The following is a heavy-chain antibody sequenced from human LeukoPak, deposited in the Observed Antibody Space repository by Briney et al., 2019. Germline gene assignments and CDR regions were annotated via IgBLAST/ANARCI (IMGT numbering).Heavy chain of an antibody. CDR2: IYYSGST. D-gene: IGHD2-15*01. Sequence: SETLSLTCTVSGGSISSYYWSWIRQPPGKGLEWIGYIYYSGSTNYNPSLKSRVTISVDTSKNQFSLKLSSVTAADTAVYYCARVYRSGGSCYSFDYWGQGTLVTVSS. V-gene: IGHV4-59*01. CDR3: ARVYRSGGSCYSFDY. CDR1: GGSISSYY. J-gene: IGHJ4*02.